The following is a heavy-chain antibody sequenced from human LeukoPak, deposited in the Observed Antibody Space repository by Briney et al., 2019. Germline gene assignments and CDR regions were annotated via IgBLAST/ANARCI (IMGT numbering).Heavy chain of an antibody. Sequence: SETLSLTCAVSGGSGGSISSSNYCSWVRQPPGKGLEWIGEIYHSGSTNYNPSLKSRVTISVDTSKNQFSLKLSSVTAADTAVYYCARVRSEVDTAMVTVFDYWGQGTLVTVSS. V-gene: IGHV4-4*02. D-gene: IGHD5-18*01. CDR3: ARVRSEVDTAMVTVFDY. CDR1: GGSGGSISSSNY. CDR2: IYHSGST. J-gene: IGHJ4*02.